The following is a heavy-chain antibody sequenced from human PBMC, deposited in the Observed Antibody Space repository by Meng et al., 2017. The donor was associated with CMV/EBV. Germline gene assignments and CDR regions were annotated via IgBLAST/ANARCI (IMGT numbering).Heavy chain of an antibody. D-gene: IGHD2-2*01. V-gene: IGHV1-46*01. CDR1: GYTFTSYY. CDR2: INPSGGST. J-gene: IGHJ6*02. Sequence: ASVKVSCKASGYTFTSYYMHWVRQAPGQGLEWMGIINPSGGSTSYAQKFQGRVTMTRDTSTSTVYMELSSLRSEDTAVYYCARVPAAKSSLYYCYGMDVWGQGTTVTVSS. CDR3: ARVPAAKSSLYYCYGMDV.